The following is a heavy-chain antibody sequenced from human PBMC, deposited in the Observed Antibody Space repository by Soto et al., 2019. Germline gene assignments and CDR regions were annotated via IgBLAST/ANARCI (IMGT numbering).Heavy chain of an antibody. Sequence: GESLKISCAASGFTFSTYDMSWVRQAPGKGLEWLSYISSGSETKTYADSVTGRFTVSRDNAEKSLFLQMNSLRAEDTAVYYCAREVHYDYDYWGQGILVTVSS. CDR2: ISSGSETK. CDR1: GFTFSTYD. D-gene: IGHD4-17*01. CDR3: AREVHYDYDY. V-gene: IGHV3-48*01. J-gene: IGHJ4*02.